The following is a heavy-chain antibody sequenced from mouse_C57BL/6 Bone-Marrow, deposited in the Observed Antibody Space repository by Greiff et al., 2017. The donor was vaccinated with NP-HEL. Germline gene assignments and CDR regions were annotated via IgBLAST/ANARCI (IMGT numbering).Heavy chain of an antibody. CDR3: ARGLLRWYFDV. CDR1: GFTFSDYY. CDR2: ISNGGGST. Sequence: EVNLVESGGGLVQPGGSLKLSCAASGFTFSDYYMYWVRQTPEKRLEWVAYISNGGGSTYYPDTVKGRFTISRDSAKNTLYLQMSRLKSEDTAMYYCARGLLRWYFDVWGTGTTVTVSS. J-gene: IGHJ1*03. V-gene: IGHV5-12*01. D-gene: IGHD1-1*01.